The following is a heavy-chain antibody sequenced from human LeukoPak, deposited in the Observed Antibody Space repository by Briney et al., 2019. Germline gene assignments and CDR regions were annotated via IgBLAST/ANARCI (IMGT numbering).Heavy chain of an antibody. Sequence: KPGGSLRLSCAASGFSFSDYYMSWIRQAPGKGLEWVSYISSRSSYTNYADSVKGRFTISRDNAKNSLYLQMNSLRAEDTAVYSCARAQTMFWEFDGFDIWGRGTKVTVSS. CDR2: ISSRSSYT. D-gene: IGHD3-10*02. J-gene: IGHJ3*02. CDR3: ARAQTMFWEFDGFDI. CDR1: GFSFSDYY. V-gene: IGHV3-11*06.